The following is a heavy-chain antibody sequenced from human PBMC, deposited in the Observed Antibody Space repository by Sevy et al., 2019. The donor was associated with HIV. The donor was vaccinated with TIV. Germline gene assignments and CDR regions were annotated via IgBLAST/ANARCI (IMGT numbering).Heavy chain of an antibody. V-gene: IGHV4-59*01. CDR1: GGSISSYY. CDR2: INYSGST. D-gene: IGHD6-19*01. Sequence: SETLSLTCTVSGGSISSYYCSWIRQPPGKGQEWIGYINYSGSTNYNPSLKSRVTISIDTSKNQFSLKLTSVTAADTAVYYCARDPITVAPYFDYWSQGTLVTVSS. J-gene: IGHJ4*02. CDR3: ARDPITVAPYFDY.